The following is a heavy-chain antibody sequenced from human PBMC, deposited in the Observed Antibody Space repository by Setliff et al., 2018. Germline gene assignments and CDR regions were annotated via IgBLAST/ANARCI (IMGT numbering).Heavy chain of an antibody. J-gene: IGHJ3*02. CDR2: FDLEDGET. V-gene: IGHV1-24*01. Sequence: ASVKVSCKVSGYTLTELSMHWVRQAPGKGLEWMGGFDLEDGETICAQKFQGRVTMTEDTSTDTAYMELSSLRSEDTAVYYCVTDQKWLVLSSGHDAFDIWGQGTMVTVSS. D-gene: IGHD6-19*01. CDR3: VTDQKWLVLSSGHDAFDI. CDR1: GYTLTELS.